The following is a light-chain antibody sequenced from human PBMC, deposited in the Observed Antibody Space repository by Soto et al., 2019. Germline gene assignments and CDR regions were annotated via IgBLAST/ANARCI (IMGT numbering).Light chain of an antibody. J-gene: IGKJ4*01. CDR3: QQRTNSPPVT. V-gene: IGKV3-11*01. CDR1: QRVGSY. CDR2: DAS. Sequence: EIVLTQSPATLSLSLGETATLSCRASQRVGSYLAWYQQKPGQAPRLLIYDASTRATGIPARFSGSGSGTDFTLTISSLEPEDFAVYYCQQRTNSPPVTFGGGTNVEIK.